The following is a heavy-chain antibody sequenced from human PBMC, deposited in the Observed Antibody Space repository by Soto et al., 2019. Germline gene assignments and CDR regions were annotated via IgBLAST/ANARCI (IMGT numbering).Heavy chain of an antibody. CDR2: ISSSSSTI. CDR1: GFTFSSYS. V-gene: IGHV3-48*01. D-gene: IGHD2-2*01. CDR3: ARDRCSSTSCYLKY. J-gene: IGHJ4*02. Sequence: PGGSLRLSCAASGFTFSSYSMNWVRQAPGKGLEWVSYISSSSSTIYYADSVKGRFTISRDNAKNSPYLQMNSLRAEDTAVYYCARDRCSSTSCYLKYWGQGTLVTVSS.